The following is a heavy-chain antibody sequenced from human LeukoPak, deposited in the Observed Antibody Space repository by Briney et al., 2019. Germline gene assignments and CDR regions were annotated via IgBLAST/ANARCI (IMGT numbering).Heavy chain of an antibody. CDR1: GGTFSNYA. J-gene: IGHJ4*02. D-gene: IGHD3-3*01. CDR3: ATGHYDFWSGDNLGMYFDY. CDR2: IIPIFGTA. Sequence: SVKVSCKATGGTFSNYAISGVRQAPGQGLEWMGGIIPIFGTANYAQKFQGRVTITTDESTSTAYMELSSLRSEDTAVYYCATGHYDFWSGDNLGMYFDYWGQGTLVTVSS. V-gene: IGHV1-69*05.